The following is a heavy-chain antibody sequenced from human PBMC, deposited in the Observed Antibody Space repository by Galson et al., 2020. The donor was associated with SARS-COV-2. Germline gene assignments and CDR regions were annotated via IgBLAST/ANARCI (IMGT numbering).Heavy chain of an antibody. V-gene: IGHV1-46*01. J-gene: IGHJ6*02. CDR3: ARDTVKASYHNDDMGV. CDR1: GYTITNYY. CDR2: IDPSGGTT. D-gene: IGHD4-17*01. Sequence: ASAQVSCKASGYTITNYYMHWVRQAPAQGLEWMGIIDPSGGTTTYAQKFQGRVTITRNTSTSTVYMELTSLTSEDTAVYYCARDTVKASYHNDDMGVWGQGTTVAVSS.